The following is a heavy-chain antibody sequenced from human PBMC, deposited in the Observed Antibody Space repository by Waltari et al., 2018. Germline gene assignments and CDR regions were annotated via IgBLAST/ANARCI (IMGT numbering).Heavy chain of an antibody. CDR3: TRDVPNSRFDP. J-gene: IGHJ5*02. CDR1: GFTFSNHW. V-gene: IGHV3-74*01. D-gene: IGHD7-27*01. CDR2: GRSDGSA. Sequence: EVQLVESGGGLVQPGGSLRLSCAGSGFTFSNHWMHWVRQVPGKGLEGVSNGRSDGSATYADSVKGRFTSSRDDAKNTMYLQMNSLRDEDTAVYYCTRDVPNSRFDPWGQGTLVTVSS.